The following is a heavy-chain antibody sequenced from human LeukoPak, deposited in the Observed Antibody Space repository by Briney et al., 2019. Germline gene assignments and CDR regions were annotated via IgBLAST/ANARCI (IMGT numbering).Heavy chain of an antibody. CDR3: ARGVKQLGRFYFYMDV. CDR1: DESLSGFS. CDR2: VSPSGST. J-gene: IGHJ6*03. Sequence: PSETLSLTCVVSDESLSGFSWNWIRQPPGKGLECLGEVSPSGSTNYNPSLQGRLTISVDRSKNHFSLNLTSVTAADTVVYYCARGVKQLGRFYFYMDVWGSGTTVVVSS. D-gene: IGHD1-1*01. V-gene: IGHV4-34*01.